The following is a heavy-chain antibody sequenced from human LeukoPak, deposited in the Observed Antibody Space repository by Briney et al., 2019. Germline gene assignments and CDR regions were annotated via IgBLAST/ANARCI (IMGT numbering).Heavy chain of an antibody. CDR2: INPNSGGT. Sequence: ASVKVSCKASGYTFTGYYMHWVRQAPGQGPEWMGRINPNSGGTNYAQKLQGRVTMTTDTSTSTAYMELRSLRSDDTAVYYCARIEPVVGATTVDYWGQGTLVTVSS. V-gene: IGHV1-2*06. CDR3: ARIEPVVGATTVDY. CDR1: GYTFTGYY. J-gene: IGHJ4*02. D-gene: IGHD1-26*01.